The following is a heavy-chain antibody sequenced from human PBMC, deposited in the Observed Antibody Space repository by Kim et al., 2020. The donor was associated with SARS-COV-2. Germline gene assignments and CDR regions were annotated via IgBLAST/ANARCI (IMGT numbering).Heavy chain of an antibody. CDR2: ISYDGSNK. CDR3: AKEQGSGWYPTGFDY. D-gene: IGHD6-19*01. J-gene: IGHJ4*02. Sequence: GGSLRLSCAASGFTFSSYGMHWVRQAPGKGLEWVAVISYDGSNKYYADSVKGRFTISRDNSKNTLYLQMNSLRAEDTAVYYCAKEQGSGWYPTGFDYWGQGTLVTVSS. CDR1: GFTFSSYG. V-gene: IGHV3-30*18.